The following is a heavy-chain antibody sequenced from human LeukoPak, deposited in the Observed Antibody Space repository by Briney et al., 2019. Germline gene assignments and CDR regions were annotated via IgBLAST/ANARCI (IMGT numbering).Heavy chain of an antibody. D-gene: IGHD2-2*01. CDR3: TRGVGYCSSTSCSYFDY. Sequence: GGSLRLSCAASGFTFDDYAMHWVRQAPGKGLEWVSLISWDGGSTYYADSVKGRFTIARDNSKNSLYLQMNSLRAEDTALYYCTRGVGYCSSTSCSYFDYWGQGTLVTVSS. J-gene: IGHJ4*02. CDR1: GFTFDDYA. V-gene: IGHV3-43D*04. CDR2: ISWDGGST.